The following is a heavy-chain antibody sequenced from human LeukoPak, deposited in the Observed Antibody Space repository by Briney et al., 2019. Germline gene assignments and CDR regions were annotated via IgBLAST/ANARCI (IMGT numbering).Heavy chain of an antibody. CDR1: GGSFSGYY. J-gene: IGHJ6*04. D-gene: IGHD1/OR15-1a*01. V-gene: IGHV4-34*01. CDR3: ASCEQDV. CDR2: INHSGST. Sequence: PSETLSLTCAVYGGSFSGYYWSWIRQPPGKGLEWIGEINHSGSTNYNPSLKSRVTISVDTSKNQFSLKLSSVTAADTAVYYCASCEQDVWGKGTTFSVSS.